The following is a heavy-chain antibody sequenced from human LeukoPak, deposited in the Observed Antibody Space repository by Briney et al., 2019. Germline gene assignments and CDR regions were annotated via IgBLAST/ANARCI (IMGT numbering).Heavy chain of an antibody. V-gene: IGHV1-8*03. CDR1: GYTFTSYD. D-gene: IGHD3-16*01. Sequence: ASVKVSCKASGYTFTSYDINWVRQATGQGLEWMGWMNPNSGNTGYAQKFQGRVTITRNTSISTAYMELSSLRSEDTAVYYCARGRLHLGGDDYWGQGTLVTVSS. CDR3: ARGRLHLGGDDY. CDR2: MNPNSGNT. J-gene: IGHJ4*02.